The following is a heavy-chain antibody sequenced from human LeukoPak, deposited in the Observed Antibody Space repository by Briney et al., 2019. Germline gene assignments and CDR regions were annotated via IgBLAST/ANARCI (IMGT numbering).Heavy chain of an antibody. D-gene: IGHD2-2*01. Sequence: SETLSLTCTVSGGSISSYYWSWIRQPAGKGLEWIGRIYTSGGTNYNPSLKSRVTMSVDTSKNQFSLKLSSVTAADTAVYYCARVVPAASRRFGWFDPWGQGTLVTVSS. V-gene: IGHV4-4*07. CDR2: IYTSGGT. J-gene: IGHJ5*02. CDR3: ARVVPAASRRFGWFDP. CDR1: GGSISSYY.